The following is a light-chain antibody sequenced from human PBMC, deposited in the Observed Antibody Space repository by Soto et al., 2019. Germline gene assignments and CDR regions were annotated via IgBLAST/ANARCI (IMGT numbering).Light chain of an antibody. CDR1: QSLLYSSSNRNY. V-gene: IGKV4-1*01. Sequence: DVEMTQSPDSLAVSLGERATINCKSSQSLLYSSSNRNYLAWYQQKPGQPPKLLIYWASTRESGVPDRFSGSGSGKNFTLTISSLQAEDVAVYYCQQYYSTPPPNFGPGTKVDIK. J-gene: IGKJ3*01. CDR3: QQYYSTPPPN. CDR2: WAS.